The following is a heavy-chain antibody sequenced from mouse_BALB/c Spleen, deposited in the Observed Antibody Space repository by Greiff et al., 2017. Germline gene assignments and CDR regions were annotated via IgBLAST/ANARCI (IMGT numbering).Heavy chain of an antibody. J-gene: IGHJ2*01. Sequence: QVQLKQSGAELVRPGSSVKISCKASGYAFSSYWMNWVKQRPGQGLEWIGQIYPGDGDTNYNGKFKGKATLTADKSSSTAYMQLSSLTSEDSAVYFCARSPGNYVDYWGQGTTLTVSS. CDR1: GYAFSSYW. D-gene: IGHD1-1*01. CDR3: ARSPGNYVDY. V-gene: IGHV1-80*01. CDR2: IYPGDGDT.